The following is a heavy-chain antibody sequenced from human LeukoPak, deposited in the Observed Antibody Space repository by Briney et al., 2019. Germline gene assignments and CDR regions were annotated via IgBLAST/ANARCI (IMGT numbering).Heavy chain of an antibody. Sequence: GGSLRLSCAASGFTFSSHWMSWLPQAPGKGLEWVANIKQDGSDKYHVDSVKGRFTIPRDNAKNSLYLQMNSLRAEDTAVYYCVRGGGSFDYWGQGPVVSVST. CDR3: VRGGGSFDY. CDR1: GFTFSSHW. CDR2: IKQDGSDK. D-gene: IGHD3-16*01. V-gene: IGHV3-7*04. J-gene: IGHJ4*02.